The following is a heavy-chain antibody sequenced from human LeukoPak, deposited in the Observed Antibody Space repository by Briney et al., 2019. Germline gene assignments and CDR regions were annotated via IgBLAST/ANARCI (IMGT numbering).Heavy chain of an antibody. J-gene: IGHJ4*02. CDR1: GFTFSNYA. CDR3: TREERGYIPAF. Sequence: GGSLRLPCAASGFTFSNYAMHWVRQTPGKGLEWVAFVSYDGSWDSHSDSVKGRFTISRDDSKNTLYLQMTRLRVEDTAVYYCTREERGYIPAFWGQGTLVTVSS. V-gene: IGHV3-30*01. CDR2: VSYDGSWD. D-gene: IGHD3-16*02.